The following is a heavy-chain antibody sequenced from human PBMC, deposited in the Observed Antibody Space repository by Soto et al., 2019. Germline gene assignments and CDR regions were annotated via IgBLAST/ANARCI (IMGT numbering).Heavy chain of an antibody. CDR1: GYTFTGYY. CDR2: INPNSGGT. V-gene: IGHV1-2*02. D-gene: IGHD2-2*01. Sequence: ASVKVSCKASGYTFTGYYMHWVRQAPGQGLEWMGWINPNSGGTNYAQKFQGRVTMTRDTSISTAYMELSRLRSDDTAVYYCARDRGSGRLVVVPAAKNYYYYGMDVWGKGTTVTVSS. J-gene: IGHJ6*04. CDR3: ARDRGSGRLVVVPAAKNYYYYGMDV.